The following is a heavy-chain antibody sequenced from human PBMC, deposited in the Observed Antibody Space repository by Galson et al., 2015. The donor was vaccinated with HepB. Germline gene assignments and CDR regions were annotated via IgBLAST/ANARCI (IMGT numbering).Heavy chain of an antibody. J-gene: IGHJ3*02. D-gene: IGHD1-26*01. Sequence: SLRLSCAASGFTVSSNYMSWVRQAPGKGLEWVSVIYSGGSTYYADSVKGRFTISRDNSKNTLYLQMNSLRAEDTAVYYCARMALIVGATRSDDAFDIWGQGTMVTVSS. CDR1: GFTVSSNY. V-gene: IGHV3-53*01. CDR2: IYSGGST. CDR3: ARMALIVGATRSDDAFDI.